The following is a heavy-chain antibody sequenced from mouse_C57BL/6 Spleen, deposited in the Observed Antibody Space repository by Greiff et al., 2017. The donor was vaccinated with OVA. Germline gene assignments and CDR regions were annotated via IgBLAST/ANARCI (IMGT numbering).Heavy chain of an antibody. CDR1: GFSLTSYG. V-gene: IGHV2-5*01. CDR3: AKNGYDVGDYAMDY. Sequence: QVQLQQSGPGLVQPSQSLSITCTVSGFSLTSYGVHWVRQSPGKGLEWLGVIWRGGSTDYNAAFMSRLSITKDNSKSQVFFKMNSLQADDTAIYYCAKNGYDVGDYAMDYWGQGTSVTVSS. J-gene: IGHJ4*01. D-gene: IGHD2-2*01. CDR2: IWRGGST.